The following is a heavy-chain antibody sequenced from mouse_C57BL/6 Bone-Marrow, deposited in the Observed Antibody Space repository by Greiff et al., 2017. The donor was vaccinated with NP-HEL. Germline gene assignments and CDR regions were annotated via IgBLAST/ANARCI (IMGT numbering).Heavy chain of an antibody. J-gene: IGHJ4*01. CDR2: ISYDGSN. Sequence: EVQVVESGPGLVKPSQSLSLTCSVTGYSITSGYYWNWIRQFPGNKLGWMGYISYDGSNNYNPSLKNRISITRDTSKNQFFLKLNSVTTEDTATYYCASGPHYYAMDYWGQGTSVTVSS. CDR1: GYSITSGYY. CDR3: ASGPHYYAMDY. V-gene: IGHV3-6*01.